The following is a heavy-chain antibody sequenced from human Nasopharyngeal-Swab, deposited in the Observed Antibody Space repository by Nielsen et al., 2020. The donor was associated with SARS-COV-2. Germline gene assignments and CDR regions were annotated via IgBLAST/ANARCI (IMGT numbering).Heavy chain of an antibody. V-gene: IGHV1-2*02. CDR2: INPNSGGT. J-gene: IGHJ5*02. D-gene: IGHD6-19*01. CDR1: GYTCTGDY. Sequence: SVTVSLKPSGYTCTGDYMHWVRQVPAQGLEWMGWINPNSGGTNYAQKFQGRVIMTRDTSISTAYMELSRLRSDDTAVYYCATTLQWLVTNWFEPWGQGTLVIVSS. CDR3: ATTLQWLVTNWFEP.